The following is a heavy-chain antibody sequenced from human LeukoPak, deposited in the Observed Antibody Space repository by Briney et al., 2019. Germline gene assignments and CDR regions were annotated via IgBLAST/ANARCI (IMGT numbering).Heavy chain of an antibody. CDR3: AREGYIVATIEHWYFDL. V-gene: IGHV6-1*01. D-gene: IGHD5-12*01. Sequence: SQTLSLTCAISGDSVSSNSAAWTWIRQSPSRGLEWLGRTYYRSTWYNDYAVSVKSRITINPDTSKNQFSLQLNSVAPEDTAVYYCAREGYIVATIEHWYFDLWGRGTLVTVSS. CDR2: TYYRSTWYN. CDR1: GDSVSSNSAA. J-gene: IGHJ2*01.